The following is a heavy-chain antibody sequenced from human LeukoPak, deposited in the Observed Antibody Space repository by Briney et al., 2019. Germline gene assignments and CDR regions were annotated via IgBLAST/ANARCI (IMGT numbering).Heavy chain of an antibody. D-gene: IGHD1-26*01. Sequence: SETLSLTCSVSNXSVSSGTYYWSWLRQPPGKGLEWIGYIYYSWSTTYNPSLKSRVTISVDTSKNQFSLKLNSVTAADTAVYYCAIGWGLPPFDSWGPGTLVTVSS. J-gene: IGHJ4*02. CDR1: NXSVSSGTYY. CDR3: AIGWGLPPFDS. V-gene: IGHV4-61*01. CDR2: IYYSWST.